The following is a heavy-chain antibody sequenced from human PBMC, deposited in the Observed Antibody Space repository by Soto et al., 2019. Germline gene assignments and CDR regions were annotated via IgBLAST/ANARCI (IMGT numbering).Heavy chain of an antibody. D-gene: IGHD6-13*01. J-gene: IGHJ4*02. Sequence: ASVKGSFKASGYTFTSYGIRWVRQAPVQGLEWMGWISGYNGDTNYAQKYQGRVTMTTDTSTSTAYMELRSLRSDDTAVYYCAKAPPTVAGAGIWYWGQGTLVTVSS. CDR3: AKAPPTVAGAGIWY. CDR2: ISGYNGDT. CDR1: GYTFTSYG. V-gene: IGHV1-18*01.